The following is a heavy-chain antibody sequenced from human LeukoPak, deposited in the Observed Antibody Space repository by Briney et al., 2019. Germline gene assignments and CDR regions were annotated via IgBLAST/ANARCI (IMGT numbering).Heavy chain of an antibody. CDR2: ITRSSNYR. Sequence: GGSLRLSCAASGFTFSSYGMSWVRQAPGKGLEWVSSITRSSNYRYYSDSMKGRFTISRDNAKKSLYLQMNSLRAEDTAVYYCARALYDSSGYYSHFDYWGQGTLVTVSS. V-gene: IGHV3-21*01. J-gene: IGHJ4*02. CDR1: GFTFSSYG. CDR3: ARALYDSSGYYSHFDY. D-gene: IGHD3-22*01.